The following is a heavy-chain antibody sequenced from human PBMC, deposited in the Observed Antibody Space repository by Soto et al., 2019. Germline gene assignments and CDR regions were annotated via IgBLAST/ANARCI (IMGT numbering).Heavy chain of an antibody. D-gene: IGHD3-22*01. V-gene: IGHV5-10-1*01. J-gene: IGHJ4*02. CDR1: GYSFTSYW. Sequence: GESLKISCKGSGYSFTSYWISWVRQMPGKGLEWMGRIDPSDSYTNYSPSFQGHVTISADKSISTAYLQWSSLKASDTAMYYCAKTPYYYDSSGSLPFDYWGQGALVTVSS. CDR3: AKTPYYYDSSGSLPFDY. CDR2: IDPSDSYT.